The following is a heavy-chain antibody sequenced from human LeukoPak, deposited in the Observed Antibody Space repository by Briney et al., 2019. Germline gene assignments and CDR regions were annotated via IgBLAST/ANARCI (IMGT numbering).Heavy chain of an antibody. CDR2: IYSGGST. CDR3: ARASSPYYDFWSGYYHYYGMDV. D-gene: IGHD3-3*01. CDR1: GFTFSSYA. J-gene: IGHJ6*02. Sequence: GGSLRLSCAASGFTFSSYAMSWVRQAPGKGLEWVSVIYSGGSTYYADSVKGRFTISRDNSKNTLYLQMNSLRAEDTAVYYCARASSPYYDFWSGYYHYYGMDVWGQGTTVTVSS. V-gene: IGHV3-66*01.